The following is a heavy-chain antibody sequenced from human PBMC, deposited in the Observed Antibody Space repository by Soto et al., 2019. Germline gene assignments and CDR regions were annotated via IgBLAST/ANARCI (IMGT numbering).Heavy chain of an antibody. V-gene: IGHV6-1*01. Sequence: PSQTLSLTCAISGDSVSSSSVTWNWIRQSPSRGLEWLGRTYYRSKWYNDYAESVKSRITINPDTSKNQFSLHLNSVTPEDTAVYYCVRLIGNSWLDFCAQGTLVTVSS. CDR3: VRLIGNSWLDF. CDR1: GDSVSSSSVT. J-gene: IGHJ5*01. CDR2: TYYRSKWYN. D-gene: IGHD1-26*01.